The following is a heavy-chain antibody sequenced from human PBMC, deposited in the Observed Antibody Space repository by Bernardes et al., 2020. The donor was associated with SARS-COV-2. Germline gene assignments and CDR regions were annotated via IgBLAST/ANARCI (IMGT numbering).Heavy chain of an antibody. V-gene: IGHV1-2*02. Sequence: ASVKVSCKASGYTFTAYYVHWVRQAPGQGLEWMGWINPNPNSGVTNYAQKFQGRVTMTRDMSVDTAYMELTSLTSDDTAVYYCARVLGPCSSSNCYYLVNWGQGTLVTVSS. D-gene: IGHD2-15*01. CDR2: INPNPNSGVT. CDR3: ARVLGPCSSSNCYYLVN. CDR1: GYTFTAYY. J-gene: IGHJ4*02.